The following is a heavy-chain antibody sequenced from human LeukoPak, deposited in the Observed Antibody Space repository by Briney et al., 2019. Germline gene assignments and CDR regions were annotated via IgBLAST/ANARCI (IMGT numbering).Heavy chain of an antibody. V-gene: IGHV4-34*01. D-gene: IGHD2-2*01. CDR2: INHGGST. J-gene: IGHJ6*02. CDR3: ARGPPAKPGTGYYYGMDV. Sequence: PSETLSLTCAVYGGSFSGYYWSWIRQPPGKGLEWIGEINHGGSTNYNPSLKSRVTISVDMSKNQFSLKLSSVTAADTAVYFCARGPPAKPGTGYYYGMDVWGQGTTVTVSS. CDR1: GGSFSGYY.